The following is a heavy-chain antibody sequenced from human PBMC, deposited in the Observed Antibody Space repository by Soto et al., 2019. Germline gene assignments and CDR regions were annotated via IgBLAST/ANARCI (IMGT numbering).Heavy chain of an antibody. CDR3: ARSMFYSDGSNYSPFDY. V-gene: IGHV4-61*01. D-gene: IGHD3-22*01. CDR1: GGSVSSGNYF. CDR2: FYYTGSI. J-gene: IGHJ4*02. Sequence: SETLSLTCTVSGGSVSSGNYFWSWIRQPPGKGLEWIGYFYYTGSINYNPSLKSRVTISIDASKDQFSLRLSSVTAADTAVYYCARSMFYSDGSNYSPFDYWGQGTLVTVSS.